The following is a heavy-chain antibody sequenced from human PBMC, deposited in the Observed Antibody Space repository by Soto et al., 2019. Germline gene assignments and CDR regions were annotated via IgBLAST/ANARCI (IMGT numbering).Heavy chain of an antibody. CDR1: GGSISSSIYY. J-gene: IGHJ4*02. CDR2: IYYSGSN. V-gene: IGHV4-39*07. Sequence: SETLSLTCTVSGGSISSSIYYWGWIRQPPGKGLEWIGSIYYSGSNNYDPSLKSRVTISVDTSKNQFSLKLSSVTAADTAVYYCARSPGGSVSTIFDYWGQGTLVTVSS. D-gene: IGHD3-10*01. CDR3: ARSPGGSVSTIFDY.